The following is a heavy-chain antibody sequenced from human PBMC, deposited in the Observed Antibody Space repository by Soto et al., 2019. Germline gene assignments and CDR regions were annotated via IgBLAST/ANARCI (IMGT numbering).Heavy chain of an antibody. CDR2: IKPNTDDT. D-gene: IGHD2-15*01. V-gene: IGHV1-2*02. J-gene: IGHJ6*02. Sequence: QVQLVQSGAAVKRPGASVKVSCEPSGFTFSGFYLHWVRQAPGQGLEWMGWIKPNTDDTGYAQKFQGRVTLTWDTSSCAGYLDLSRLRSDDTAVYYCARSPYSLEGDGQHYYYGMDLWGLGTTVTVSS. CDR1: GFTFSGFY. CDR3: ARSPYSLEGDGQHYYYGMDL.